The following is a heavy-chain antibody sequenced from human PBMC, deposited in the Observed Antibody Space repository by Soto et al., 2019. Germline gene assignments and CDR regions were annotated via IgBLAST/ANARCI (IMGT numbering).Heavy chain of an antibody. CDR2: INPNSSGT. CDR1: GYTFSGYY. CDR3: ARSLTEGYCTITGCYTRPLYGMDV. Sequence: EASVKVSCKASGYTFSGYYIHWLRQAPGQGLEWMGWINPNSSGTNYAQKFQGRVTVTRDTPTSTAYMELSRLTSDDTAVYYCARSLTEGYCTITGCYTRPLYGMDVWGQGTTVTVSS. V-gene: IGHV1-2*02. J-gene: IGHJ6*02. D-gene: IGHD2-2*02.